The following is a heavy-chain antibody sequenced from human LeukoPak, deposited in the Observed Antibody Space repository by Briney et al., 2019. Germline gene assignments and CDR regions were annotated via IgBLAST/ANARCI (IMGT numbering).Heavy chain of an antibody. CDR2: ISSSSSYI. J-gene: IGHJ4*02. CDR1: GFTFSSYS. V-gene: IGHV3-21*01. D-gene: IGHD6-13*01. Sequence: PGGSLRLSCAASGFTFSSYSMNWVRQAPGKVLEWVSSISSSSSYIYYADSVKGRFTISRDNAKNSLYLQMNSLRAEDTAVYYCARDASSSWYIFDYWGQGTLVTVSS. CDR3: ARDASSSWYIFDY.